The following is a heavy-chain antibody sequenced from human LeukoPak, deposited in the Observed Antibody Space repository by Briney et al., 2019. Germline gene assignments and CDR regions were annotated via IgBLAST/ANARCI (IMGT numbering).Heavy chain of an antibody. CDR2: FDPEDGET. D-gene: IGHD3-22*01. Sequence: GASVKVSCKVSGCTLTELSMHRVRQAPGKGLEWMGGFDPEDGETIYAQKFQGRVTMTEDTSTDTAYMELSSLRSEDTAVYYCATGGYYDGGYWGQGTLVTVSS. J-gene: IGHJ4*02. CDR1: GCTLTELS. CDR3: ATGGYYDGGY. V-gene: IGHV1-24*01.